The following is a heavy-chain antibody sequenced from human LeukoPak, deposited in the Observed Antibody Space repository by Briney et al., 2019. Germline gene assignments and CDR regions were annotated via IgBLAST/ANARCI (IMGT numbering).Heavy chain of an antibody. CDR1: GFTFSSYW. Sequence: GGSLRLSCAASGFTFSSYWMYWVRQAPGKGLVWVSRINSDESSTSYADSVKGRFTISRDNAKNTLYLQMNSLRAEDTAVYYCALGRRGSSWDYFDYWGQGTLVTVSS. CDR3: ALGRRGSSWDYFDY. V-gene: IGHV3-74*01. CDR2: INSDESST. D-gene: IGHD6-13*01. J-gene: IGHJ4*02.